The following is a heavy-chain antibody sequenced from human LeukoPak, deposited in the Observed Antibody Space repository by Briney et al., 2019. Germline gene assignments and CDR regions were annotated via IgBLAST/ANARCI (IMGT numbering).Heavy chain of an antibody. CDR3: ARDPYYYYMDV. V-gene: IGHV3-7*01. J-gene: IGHJ6*03. CDR2: IKQDGSEK. Sequence: GGSLRLSCAASGFTFSKYWMSWLRQAPGKGLEWVANIKQDGSEKNYVDSVKGRFTISRDNTKNSLYLQMNSLRAEDTAVYYCARDPYYYYMDVWGKGTTVTVSS. CDR1: GFTFSKYW.